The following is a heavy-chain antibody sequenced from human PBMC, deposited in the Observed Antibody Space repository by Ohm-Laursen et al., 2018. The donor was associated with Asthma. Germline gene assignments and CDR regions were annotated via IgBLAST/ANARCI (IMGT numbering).Heavy chain of an antibody. CDR2: ISYDGSNK. CDR1: GFTFSSYA. D-gene: IGHD5-18*01. J-gene: IGHJ4*02. V-gene: IGHV3-30*04. Sequence: SLRLSCAASGFTFSSYAMHWVRQAPGKGLEWVAVISYDGSNKYYADSVKGRFTISRDNSKNTLYLQMNSLRAEDTAVYYCASITLDTAMVPFDYWGQGTLVTVSS. CDR3: ASITLDTAMVPFDY.